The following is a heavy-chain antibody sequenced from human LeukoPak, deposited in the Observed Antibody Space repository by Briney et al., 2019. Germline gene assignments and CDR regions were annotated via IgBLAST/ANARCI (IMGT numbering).Heavy chain of an antibody. D-gene: IGHD2-2*01. CDR2: ITSDGSST. CDR3: ARDPHEGQSTRDEDFDP. V-gene: IGHV3-74*01. Sequence: GGSLRLSCAASGFTFSSYWMHWVRQPPGKGLVWVSRITSDGSSTSYADSVKGRFTISRDNAKNSLYLQMNSLRAEDTAVYYCARDPHEGQSTRDEDFDPWGQGTLVTVSS. CDR1: GFTFSSYW. J-gene: IGHJ5*02.